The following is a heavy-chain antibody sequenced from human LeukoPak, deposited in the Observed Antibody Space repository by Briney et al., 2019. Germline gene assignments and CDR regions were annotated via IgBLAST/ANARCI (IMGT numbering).Heavy chain of an antibody. Sequence: GGSLRLSCAASGFTFSGSDMHWVRQAPGKGLEWVSSISSSSSYIYYADSVKGRFTISRDNAKNSLYLQMNSLRVEDTAVYYCARGGGDILTGYYIYFDYWGQGILVTVSS. J-gene: IGHJ4*02. CDR1: GFTFSGSD. D-gene: IGHD3-9*01. V-gene: IGHV3-21*01. CDR3: ARGGGDILTGYYIYFDY. CDR2: ISSSSSYI.